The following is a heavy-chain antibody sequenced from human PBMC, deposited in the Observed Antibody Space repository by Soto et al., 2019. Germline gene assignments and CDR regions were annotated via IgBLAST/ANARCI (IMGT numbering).Heavy chain of an antibody. Sequence: QVQLQESGPGLVKPSQTLSLTCTVSGGSISSGGYYWNWIRQHPGKGLEWIGYIYYIGSTYYNPSLXRRXTISLDTSKNQFSLRLSSVTAADTAVYYCARSVFPWGQGTLVTVSS. CDR1: GGSISSGGYY. J-gene: IGHJ5*02. V-gene: IGHV4-31*03. CDR2: IYYIGST. CDR3: ARSVFP.